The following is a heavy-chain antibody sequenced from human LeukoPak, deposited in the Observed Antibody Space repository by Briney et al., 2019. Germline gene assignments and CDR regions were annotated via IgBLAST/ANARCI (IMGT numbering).Heavy chain of an antibody. D-gene: IGHD6-19*01. CDR1: GFTFSDYY. CDR2: ISSSSSYT. V-gene: IGHV3-11*05. CDR3: ARDLSRGKSGWYDY. J-gene: IGHJ4*02. Sequence: GGSLRLSCAASGFTFSDYYMSWIRQAPGKGLEWPSYISSSSSYTNSADSVKGRFTISRDNAKNSLYLQMHSLRAEDTAMYYCARDLSRGKSGWYDYWGQGTLVTVSS.